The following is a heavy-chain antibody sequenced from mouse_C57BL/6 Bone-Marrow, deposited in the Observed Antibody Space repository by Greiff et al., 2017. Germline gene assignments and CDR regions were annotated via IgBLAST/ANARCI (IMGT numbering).Heavy chain of an antibody. CDR2: INPGSGGT. J-gene: IGHJ4*01. D-gene: IGHD2-4*01. CDR3: ARSYDYDDYTMDY. Sequence: QVQLQQSGAELVRPGTSVKVSCKASGYAFTNYLIEWVKQRPGQGLEWIGVINPGSGGTNYNEKFKGKATLSVDKSSRTAYMELSSLTSEDSAVYYCARSYDYDDYTMDYWGQGTSVTVSS. V-gene: IGHV1-54*01. CDR1: GYAFTNYL.